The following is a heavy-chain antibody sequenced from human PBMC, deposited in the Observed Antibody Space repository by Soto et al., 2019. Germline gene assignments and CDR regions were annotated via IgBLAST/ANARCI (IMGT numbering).Heavy chain of an antibody. Sequence: ASVKVSFKASCYTFTSYGISWLLQAPGQGLEWMGWISAYNGNTNYAQKLQGRVTMTTDTSTSTAYMELRSLRSDDTAVYYCAITVTTPLVDYWGQGTLVTVSS. CDR1: CYTFTSYG. J-gene: IGHJ4*02. CDR3: AITVTTPLVDY. D-gene: IGHD4-17*01. CDR2: ISAYNGNT. V-gene: IGHV1-18*01.